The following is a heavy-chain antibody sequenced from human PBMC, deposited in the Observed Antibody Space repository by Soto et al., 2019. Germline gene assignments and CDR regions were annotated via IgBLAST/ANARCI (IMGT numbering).Heavy chain of an antibody. V-gene: IGHV4-61*01. CDR1: GGSVSSGSYY. CDR2: IYYSGST. J-gene: IGHJ4*02. D-gene: IGHD6-6*01. Sequence: SETLSLTCTVSGGSVSSGSYYWSWIRQPPGKGLEWIGYIYYSGSTNYNPSLKSRVTISVDTSKNQFSLKLSSVTAADTAVYYCARNPIIEYSSSSDFDYWGQGTLVTVSS. CDR3: ARNPIIEYSSSSDFDY.